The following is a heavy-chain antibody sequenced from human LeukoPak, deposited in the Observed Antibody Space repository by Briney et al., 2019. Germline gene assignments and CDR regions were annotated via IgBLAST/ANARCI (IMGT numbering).Heavy chain of an antibody. Sequence: SETLSLTCTVSGGSISSYYWSWIRQPAGKGLEWIGRIYTSGSTNYNPSLKSRVTMSVDTSKNQFSLKLSSVTAEDTAVYYCARGALLWFGEVYYYYMDVWGKGTTVNISS. V-gene: IGHV4-4*07. J-gene: IGHJ6*03. CDR1: GGSISSYY. D-gene: IGHD3-10*01. CDR3: ARGALLWFGEVYYYYMDV. CDR2: IYTSGST.